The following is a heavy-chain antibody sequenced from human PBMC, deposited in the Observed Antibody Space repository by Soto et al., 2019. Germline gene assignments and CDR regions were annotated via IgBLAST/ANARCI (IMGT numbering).Heavy chain of an antibody. D-gene: IGHD2-8*01. J-gene: IGHJ6*02. V-gene: IGHV3-23*01. CDR3: AKVEYCTNGVCFYYYYYGMDV. Sequence: GGSLRLSCAASGFTFSSYAMSWVRQAPGKGLEWVSAISGSGGSTYYADSVKGRFTISRDNSKNTLYLQMNSLRAEDTAVYYCAKVEYCTNGVCFYYYYYGMDVWGQGTTVTVSS. CDR1: GFTFSSYA. CDR2: ISGSGGST.